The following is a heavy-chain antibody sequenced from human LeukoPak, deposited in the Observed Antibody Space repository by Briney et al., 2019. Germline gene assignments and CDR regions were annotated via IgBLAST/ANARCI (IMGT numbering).Heavy chain of an antibody. J-gene: IGHJ6*02. CDR3: ARPSGSSGLNYYYGMDV. Sequence: SVTVSCKASGYTFTGYYMHWVRQAPGQGLEWMGGIIPIFGKANYAQKFQGRVTITADESTSTAYMELSSLRSEDTAVYYCARPSGSSGLNYYYGMDVWGQGTTVTVSS. D-gene: IGHD1-26*01. CDR2: IIPIFGKA. CDR1: GYTFTGYY. V-gene: IGHV1-69*13.